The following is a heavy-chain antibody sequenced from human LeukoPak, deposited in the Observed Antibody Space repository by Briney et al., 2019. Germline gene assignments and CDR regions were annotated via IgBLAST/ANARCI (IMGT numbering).Heavy chain of an antibody. CDR2: IDHSGST. CDR1: GDSISSSSYY. V-gene: IGHV4-39*07. D-gene: IGHD2-15*01. Sequence: SETLSLTCTVSGDSISSSSYYWSWIRQPPGKGLEWIGEIDHSGSTNYNPSLKSRVTISVDTSKNQFSLKLSSVTAADTAVYYCARLVVVAATQGYYYYYGMDVWGQGTTVTVSS. CDR3: ARLVVVAATQGYYYYYGMDV. J-gene: IGHJ6*02.